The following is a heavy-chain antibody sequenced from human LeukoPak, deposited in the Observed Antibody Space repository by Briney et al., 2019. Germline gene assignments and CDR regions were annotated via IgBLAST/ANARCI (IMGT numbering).Heavy chain of an antibody. V-gene: IGHV5-51*01. D-gene: IGHD6-6*01. CDR2: IYPGDSDT. CDR3: ARRVGSSSSSHQFDP. CDR1: GYSFTSYW. J-gene: IGHJ5*02. Sequence: GESLKISCKGSGYSFTSYWIGWVRQLPGKGLEWMGIIYPGDSDTRYSPSFQGQVTISADKSISTAYLQWSSLRASDTAMYYCARRVGSSSSSHQFDPWGQGTLVTVSS.